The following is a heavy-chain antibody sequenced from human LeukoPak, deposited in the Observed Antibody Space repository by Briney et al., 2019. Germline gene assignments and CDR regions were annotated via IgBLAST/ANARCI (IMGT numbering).Heavy chain of an antibody. CDR3: ARLLGTLGGGTYYQVPDY. J-gene: IGHJ4*02. V-gene: IGHV3-48*03. CDR1: GFTFSSYE. CDR2: ISTSGDST. Sequence: GGSLRLSCAASGFTFSSYEMNWVRQAPGKGLEWVSYISTSGDSTYYADSVRGRFTMSRDNAKNSLYLQMSSLRAGDTAVYYCARLLGTLGGGTYYQVPDYWGQGTLVTVSS. D-gene: IGHD1-26*01.